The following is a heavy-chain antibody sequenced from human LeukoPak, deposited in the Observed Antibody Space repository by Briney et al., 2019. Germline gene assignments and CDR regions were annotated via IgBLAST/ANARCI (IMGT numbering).Heavy chain of an antibody. D-gene: IGHD1-26*01. J-gene: IGHJ4*02. V-gene: IGHV4-61*01. CDR3: ARKGAGFFDY. CDR1: GGSFSSGSYY. CDR2: IYYSGST. Sequence: PSETLSLTCTVSGGSFSSGSYYWSWIRQPPGKGLEWIGYIYYSGSTNYNPSLKSRVTISVDTSKNQFSLKLSSVTAADTAVYYCARKGAGFFDYWGQGTLVTVSS.